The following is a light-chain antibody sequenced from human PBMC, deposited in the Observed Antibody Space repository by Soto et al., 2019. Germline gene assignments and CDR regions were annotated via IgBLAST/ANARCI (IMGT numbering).Light chain of an antibody. J-gene: IGKJ5*01. CDR2: FIS. CDR1: QTVSSY. CDR3: QQYSNWPPIT. Sequence: DIELTQSPSSLSAPVVDTVTISCVASQTVSSYLNWYQQKVGQAPRLLIYFISRLQTGVPSRFSGSGSGTEFTLTISSLQPEDFAVYYCQQYSNWPPITFGQGTRLEIK. V-gene: IGKV1-9*01.